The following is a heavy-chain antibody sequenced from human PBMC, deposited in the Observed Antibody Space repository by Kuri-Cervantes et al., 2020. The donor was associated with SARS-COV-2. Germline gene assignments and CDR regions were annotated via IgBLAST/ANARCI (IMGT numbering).Heavy chain of an antibody. CDR2: ISSDNHYI. CDR3: VKDRDGDTGRVFDTFDK. V-gene: IGHV3-21*06. J-gene: IGHJ3*02. D-gene: IGHD3-10*01. CDR1: GISFSSFA. Sequence: GESLKISSAASGISFSSFAMNWVRQAPGKGLEWVSSISSDNHYIFYGDSRKGRFTISRNNARNSLYLQMNILRAEDTAMYYCVKDRDGDTGRVFDTFDKWGQGTMVTVSS.